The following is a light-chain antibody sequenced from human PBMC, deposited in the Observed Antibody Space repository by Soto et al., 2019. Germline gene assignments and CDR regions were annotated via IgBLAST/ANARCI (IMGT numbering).Light chain of an antibody. V-gene: IGKV1D-12*01. Sequence: DIQMTQSPSFVSASVGDRITITCRANESVGNWLAWYQQKPGKAPKLLIYAASTLQSGVPSRFSGTRSGTDFSLTVSSLXXXXXGTYFCQQANSFPLTFGGGTKVEIK. CDR2: AAS. CDR1: ESVGNW. J-gene: IGKJ4*01. CDR3: QQANSFPLT.